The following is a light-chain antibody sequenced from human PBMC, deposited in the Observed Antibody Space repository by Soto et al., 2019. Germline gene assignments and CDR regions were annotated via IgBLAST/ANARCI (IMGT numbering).Light chain of an antibody. CDR2: GAS. CDR1: QSVSSN. Sequence: EIVMTQSPATLSVSPGERATLSCRASQSVSSNLAWYQQKPGQAPRLLIYGASTRATGIPARFSGSGSGTEITLTISSLQSEDFAVYYCQQYNNSPLTFGGGTKVEIK. V-gene: IGKV3-15*01. CDR3: QQYNNSPLT. J-gene: IGKJ4*01.